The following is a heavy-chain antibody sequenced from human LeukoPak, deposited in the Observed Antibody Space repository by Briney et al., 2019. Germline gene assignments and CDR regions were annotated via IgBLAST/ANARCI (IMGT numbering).Heavy chain of an antibody. CDR3: AKGGAMVAPIDY. CDR2: ISAYNGKT. J-gene: IGHJ4*02. Sequence: ASVKVSCKASGYTFTSYYITWVRQAPGQGLEWVGWISAYNGKTNYAQKFQGRVTMTIDTSTTTAYMDLRSLTSDDTAMYYCAKGGAMVAPIDYWGQGTLVTVSS. V-gene: IGHV1-18*01. D-gene: IGHD5-18*01. CDR1: GYTFTSYY.